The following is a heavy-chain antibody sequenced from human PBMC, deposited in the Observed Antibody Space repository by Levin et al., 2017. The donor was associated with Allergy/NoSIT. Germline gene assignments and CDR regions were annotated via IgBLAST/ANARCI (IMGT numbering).Heavy chain of an antibody. J-gene: IGHJ4*02. CDR2: IDPSDSYT. CDR3: ATLPPYYYGSGSYYRSFDY. V-gene: IGHV5-10-1*01. CDR1: GYSFTSYW. Sequence: GGSLRLSCKGSGYSFTSYWISWVRQMPGKGLEWMGRIDPSDSYTNYSPSFQGHVTISADKSISTAYLQWSSLKASDTAMYYCATLPPYYYGSGSYYRSFDYWGQGTLVTVSS. D-gene: IGHD3-10*01.